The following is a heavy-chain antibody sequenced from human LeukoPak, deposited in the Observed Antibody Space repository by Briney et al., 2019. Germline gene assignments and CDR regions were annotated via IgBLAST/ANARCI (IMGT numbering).Heavy chain of an antibody. D-gene: IGHD6-6*01. J-gene: IGHJ5*02. CDR3: AVHKYSSSLDGLDP. CDR2: FDPEDGET. V-gene: IGHV1-24*01. CDR1: GYTLTELS. Sequence: GASVKVSCKVSGYTLTELSMHWVRQAPGEGLEWMGGFDPEDGETIYAQKFQGRVTITRNTSISTAYMELSSLRSEDTAVYYCAVHKYSSSLDGLDPWGQGTLVTVSS.